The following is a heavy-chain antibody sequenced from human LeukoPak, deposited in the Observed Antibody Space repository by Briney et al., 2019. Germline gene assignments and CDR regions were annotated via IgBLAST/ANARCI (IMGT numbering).Heavy chain of an antibody. J-gene: IGHJ4*02. CDR1: GFTFSSYA. V-gene: IGHV3-23*01. CDR3: AKEPASRCGGDCYWYFDY. Sequence: GGSLRLSCAASGFTFSSYAMSWVSQAPGKGLEWVSAISGSGGSTYYADSVKGRFTISRDNSKNTLYLQMNSLRAEDTAVYYCAKEPASRCGGDCYWYFDYWGQGTLVTVSS. CDR2: ISGSGGST. D-gene: IGHD2-21*02.